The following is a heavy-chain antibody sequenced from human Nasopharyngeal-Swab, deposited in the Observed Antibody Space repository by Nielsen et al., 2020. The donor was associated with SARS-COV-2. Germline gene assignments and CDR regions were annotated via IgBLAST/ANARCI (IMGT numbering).Heavy chain of an antibody. Sequence: SETLSLTCTVSGGSISSYYWSWIRQPPGKGLDWIGYIYYSGSTNYNPSLKSRVTISVDTSKNQFSLKLSSVTAADTAVYYCARAYDFWSGSPLYYYYGMDVWGQGTTVTVSS. CDR3: ARAYDFWSGSPLYYYYGMDV. CDR2: IYYSGST. V-gene: IGHV4-59*01. D-gene: IGHD3-3*01. CDR1: GGSISSYY. J-gene: IGHJ6*02.